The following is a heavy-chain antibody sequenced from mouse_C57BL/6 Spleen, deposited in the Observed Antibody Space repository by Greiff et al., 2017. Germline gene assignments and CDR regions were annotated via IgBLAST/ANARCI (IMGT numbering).Heavy chain of an antibody. Sequence: QVQLQQPGAELLKPGASVKMSCKASGYTFTSYWITWVKQRPGQGLEWIGDIYPGSGSTNYNEKFKSKATLTVDTSSSTAYMQLSSLTSEDSAVYYCARWFTTVVATDWYFDVWGTGPTVTVSS. J-gene: IGHJ1*03. CDR2: IYPGSGST. D-gene: IGHD1-1*01. CDR1: GYTFTSYW. V-gene: IGHV1-55*01. CDR3: ARWFTTVVATDWYFDV.